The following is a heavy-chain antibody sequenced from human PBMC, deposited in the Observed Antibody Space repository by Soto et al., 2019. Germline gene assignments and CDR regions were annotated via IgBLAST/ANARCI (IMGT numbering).Heavy chain of an antibody. CDR2: IYHSGST. Sequence: QLQLQESGSGLVKPSQTLSLTCAVSGGSISRGGYSWSWIRQPPGKGLEWIGYIYHSGSTYYNPSLKSRVTIAVDRSKNLFSLKLSSVTTADTAVYYCAAGGGLPRYYWGQGTLVTVSS. D-gene: IGHD5-12*01. J-gene: IGHJ4*02. CDR1: GGSISRGGYS. CDR3: AAGGGLPRYY. V-gene: IGHV4-30-2*01.